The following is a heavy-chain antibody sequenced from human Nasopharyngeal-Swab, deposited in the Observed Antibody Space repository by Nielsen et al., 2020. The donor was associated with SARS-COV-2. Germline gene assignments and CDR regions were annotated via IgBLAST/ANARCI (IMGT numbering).Heavy chain of an antibody. CDR1: GFSLSTSGVG. J-gene: IGHJ4*02. D-gene: IGHD5-18*01. CDR3: AHWGYSYGSGRAYYFDY. V-gene: IGHV2-5*02. Sequence: SGPTLVKPIQTLTLTCTFSGFSLSTSGVGVGWIRQPPGKALEWLALIYWDDDKRYSPSLKSRLTITKDTSKNQVVLTMTNMDPVDTATYYCAHWGYSYGSGRAYYFDYWGQGTLVTVSS. CDR2: IYWDDDK.